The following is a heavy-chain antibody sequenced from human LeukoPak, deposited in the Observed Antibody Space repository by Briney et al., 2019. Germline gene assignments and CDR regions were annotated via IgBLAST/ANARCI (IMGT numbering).Heavy chain of an antibody. D-gene: IGHD6-19*01. CDR2: TSYNGNT. Sequence: ASVKVSCKASGYTFSNYGISWVRQAPGLGLEWMGWTSYNGNTNYAQKFQDRVTMTTDTSTTTAYMELRSLESDDTAVYYCTRHSGSGWQALGYWGQGTLVTVSS. CDR1: GYTFSNYG. CDR3: TRHSGSGWQALGY. J-gene: IGHJ4*02. V-gene: IGHV1-18*04.